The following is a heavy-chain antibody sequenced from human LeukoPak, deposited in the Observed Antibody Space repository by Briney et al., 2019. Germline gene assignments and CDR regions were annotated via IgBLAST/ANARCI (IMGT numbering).Heavy chain of an antibody. CDR3: ARSGSYYVHRPNAFDI. CDR2: ISAYNGNT. CDR1: GYTFTSYG. J-gene: IGHJ3*02. D-gene: IGHD1-26*01. V-gene: IGHV1-18*01. Sequence: ASVKVSCKASGYTFTSYGISWVRQAPGQGLGWMGWISAYNGNTNYAQKLQGRVTMTTDTSTSTAYMELRSLRSDDTAVYYCARSGSYYVHRPNAFDIWGQGTMVTVSS.